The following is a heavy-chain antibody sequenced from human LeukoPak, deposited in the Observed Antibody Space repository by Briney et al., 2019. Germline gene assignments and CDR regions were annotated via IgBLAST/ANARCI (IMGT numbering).Heavy chain of an antibody. Sequence: GRSLRLSCAASGYTFSSYGMHWVRQAPGKGLEWVAVIWYDGSNKYYADSVKGRFTISRDNSKNTLYLQMNSLRAEDTAVYYCARDIVVAAATPGFYYYGMDVWGQGTTVTVSS. J-gene: IGHJ6*02. CDR3: ARDIVVAAATPGFYYYGMDV. CDR1: GYTFSSYG. D-gene: IGHD2-15*01. CDR2: IWYDGSNK. V-gene: IGHV3-33*01.